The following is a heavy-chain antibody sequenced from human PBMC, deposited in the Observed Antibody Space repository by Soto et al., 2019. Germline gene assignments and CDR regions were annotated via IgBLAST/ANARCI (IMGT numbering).Heavy chain of an antibody. CDR1: GFTFSSYS. CDR2: ISSSSSTI. V-gene: IGHV3-48*01. Sequence: EVQLVESGGGLVQPGGSLRLSCAASGFTFSSYSMNWVRQAPGKGLEWVSYISSSSSTIYYADSVKGRFTISRDNAKNSLYLKMNSLRAEDTAVYYCARDRWEPDAFDIWGQGTMVTVSS. CDR3: ARDRWEPDAFDI. J-gene: IGHJ3*02. D-gene: IGHD1-26*01.